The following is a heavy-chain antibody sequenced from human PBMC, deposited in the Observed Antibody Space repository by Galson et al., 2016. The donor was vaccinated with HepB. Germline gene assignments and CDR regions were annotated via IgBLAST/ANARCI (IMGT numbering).Heavy chain of an antibody. D-gene: IGHD5-24*01. J-gene: IGHJ4*02. CDR1: GYTFTYYW. CDR2: IFPGDSDT. V-gene: IGHV5-51*01. CDR3: SSFSRRGYKGGGYFDY. Sequence: QSGAEVKKPGESLKISCKGSGYTFTYYWIGWVRQMPGKGLEWMGIIFPGDSDTRYSPSFQGQVTISADKSITTAYLQWSILKASDTAIYYWSSFSRRGYKGGGYFDYWGQGTLVTVSS.